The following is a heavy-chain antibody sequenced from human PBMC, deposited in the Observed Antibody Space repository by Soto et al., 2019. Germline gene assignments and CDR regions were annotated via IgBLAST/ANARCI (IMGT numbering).Heavy chain of an antibody. V-gene: IGHV4-30-4*01. CDR2: IYYSGST. D-gene: IGHD6-13*01. J-gene: IGHJ4*02. CDR1: GGSISSGDYY. CDR3: ARAAGIYYFDY. Sequence: SETLSLTCTVSGGSISSGDYYWSWIRQPPGKGLEWIGYIYYSGSTYYNPSLKSRVTISVDTSKNQFSLKLSSVTAADTAVYYCARAAGIYYFDYWGQGTLVTVSS.